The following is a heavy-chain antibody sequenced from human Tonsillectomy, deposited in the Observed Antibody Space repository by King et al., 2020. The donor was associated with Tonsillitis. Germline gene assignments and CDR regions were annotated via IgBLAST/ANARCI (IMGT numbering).Heavy chain of an antibody. CDR1: GFTFTSYA. CDR2: IHGSAGPT. D-gene: IGHD6-19*01. V-gene: IGHV3-23*03. CDR3: ARDGGDRIGWPVFED. Sequence: VQLVESGGDLVQPGGSLRLSCAASGFTFTSYAMNWVRQAPGKRLERVSIIHGSAGPTYYSVSVQGRFTISRDDSKNTVFLQMNSLRAEDTAIYYCARDGGDRIGWPVFEDWGRGTRVTVSS. J-gene: IGHJ4*02.